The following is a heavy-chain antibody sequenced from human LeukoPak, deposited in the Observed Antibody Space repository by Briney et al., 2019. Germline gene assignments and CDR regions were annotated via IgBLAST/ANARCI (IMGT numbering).Heavy chain of an antibody. CDR2: ISYDGSNK. Sequence: GGSLRLSCAASGFTFSCYGMHWVRQAPGKGLEWVAVISYDGSNKYYADSVKGRFTISRDNSKNTLYLQMNSLRAEDTAVYYCAKERGYCSGGSCYDSLDYWGQGTLVTVSS. J-gene: IGHJ4*02. CDR3: AKERGYCSGGSCYDSLDY. D-gene: IGHD2-15*01. CDR1: GFTFSCYG. V-gene: IGHV3-30*18.